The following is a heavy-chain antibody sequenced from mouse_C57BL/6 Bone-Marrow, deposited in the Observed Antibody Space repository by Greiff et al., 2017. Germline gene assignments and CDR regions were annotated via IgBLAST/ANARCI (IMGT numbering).Heavy chain of an antibody. CDR3: TMHDYGYFDY. Sequence: EVKLVESGGGLVQPGGSMKISCAASGFTFSDAWMDWVRQSPGKGLEWVGEIRNKANNHATYYVESVKGRFTDSSDDSISSVYLRMNSLRAEVTGSYYCTMHDYGYFDYWGQGTTLTVSS. J-gene: IGHJ2*01. D-gene: IGHD2-4*01. CDR1: GFTFSDAW. CDR2: IRNKANNHAT. V-gene: IGHV6-6*01.